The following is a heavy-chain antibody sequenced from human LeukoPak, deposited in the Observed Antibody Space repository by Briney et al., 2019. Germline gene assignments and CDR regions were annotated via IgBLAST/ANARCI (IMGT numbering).Heavy chain of an antibody. CDR3: ARGSYCSGGSCLTSKYNWFDP. CDR1: GGSFSGYY. Sequence: SETLSLTCAVYGGSFSGYYWSWIRQPPGKGLEWIGEINHSGSTNYNPSLKSRVTISVDTSKNQFPLKLSSVTAADTAVYYCARGSYCSGGSCLTSKYNWFDPWGQGTLVTVSS. D-gene: IGHD2-15*01. V-gene: IGHV4-34*01. CDR2: INHSGST. J-gene: IGHJ5*02.